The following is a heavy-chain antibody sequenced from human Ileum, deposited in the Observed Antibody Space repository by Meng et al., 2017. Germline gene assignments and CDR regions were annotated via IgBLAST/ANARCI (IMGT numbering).Heavy chain of an antibody. D-gene: IGHD3-22*01. V-gene: IGHV3-33*01. CDR1: AFTFSSYG. CDR2: IWFDGSKK. Sequence: GESLKISCAASAFTFSSYGMHWVRQAPGKGLEWVAVIWFDGSKKYYADSVKGRFTISRDNSKNTLYLQMNSLRAEDTAVYYCARARFRNYYYESIIGNAFDIWGQGTKVTVSS. J-gene: IGHJ3*02. CDR3: ARARFRNYYYESIIGNAFDI.